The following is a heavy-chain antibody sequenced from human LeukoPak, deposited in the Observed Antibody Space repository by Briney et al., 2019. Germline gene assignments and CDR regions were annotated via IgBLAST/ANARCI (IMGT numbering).Heavy chain of an antibody. CDR3: ARLGEMATTYFDY. D-gene: IGHD5-24*01. V-gene: IGHV4-39*01. CDR2: IYYSGST. Sequence: SETLSLTCTVSGGSISSSIYYWGWIRQPPGKGLEWIGSIYYSGSTYYNPSLKSRVTISVDTSKNQSSLKLSSVTAADTAVYYCARLGEMATTYFDYWGQGTLVTVSS. J-gene: IGHJ4*02. CDR1: GGSISSSIYY.